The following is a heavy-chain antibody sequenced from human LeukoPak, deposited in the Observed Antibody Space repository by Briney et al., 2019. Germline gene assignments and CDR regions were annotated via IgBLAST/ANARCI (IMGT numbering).Heavy chain of an antibody. CDR1: GFTFSNAW. CDR3: TSRLYYYDSSGYYTNYLNDY. CDR2: IKSKTAGGTT. Sequence: AGSLRLSSPASGFTFSNAWMSWVRPAPGKRPQRLGRIKSKTAGGTTDYAARVKGRCTISRDDSKNTLYLQMNSLKTEDTAVYYCTSRLYYYDSSGYYTNYLNDYWGQGTLVTVSS. D-gene: IGHD3-22*01. J-gene: IGHJ4*02. V-gene: IGHV3-15*01.